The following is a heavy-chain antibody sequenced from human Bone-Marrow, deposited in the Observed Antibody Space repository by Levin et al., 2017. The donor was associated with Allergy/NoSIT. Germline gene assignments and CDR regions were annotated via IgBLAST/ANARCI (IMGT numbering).Heavy chain of an antibody. CDR3: ARDPRGYYDSSGKLDY. CDR1: GGSISSSSYY. D-gene: IGHD3-22*01. CDR2: IYYSGST. V-gene: IGHV4-39*07. Sequence: PSETLSLTCTVSGGSISSSSYYWGWIRQPPGKGLEWIGSIYYSGSTYYNPSLKSRVTISVDTSKNQFSLKLSSVTAADTAVYYCARDPRGYYDSSGKLDYWGQGTLVTVSS. J-gene: IGHJ4*02.